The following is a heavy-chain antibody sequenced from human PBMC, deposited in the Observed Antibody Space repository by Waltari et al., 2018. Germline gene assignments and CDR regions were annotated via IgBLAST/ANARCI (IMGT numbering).Heavy chain of an antibody. CDR1: GDSMNYKDF. D-gene: IGHD2-15*01. J-gene: IGHJ4*02. CDR2: VHRTGRT. Sequence: QLQLQESGPRLVKPSGTLSLTCAVYGDSMNYKDFWSWFRQSPGKGLEWIGQVHRTGRTNYNPSFASRVTMSIDTSKDQFSLQLTSATAADTAVYYCARDRGRGLYLDSWGQGILVTVS. CDR3: ARDRGRGLYLDS. V-gene: IGHV4-4*02.